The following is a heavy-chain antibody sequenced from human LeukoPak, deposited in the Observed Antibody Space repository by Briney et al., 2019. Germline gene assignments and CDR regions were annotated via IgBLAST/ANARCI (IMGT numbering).Heavy chain of an antibody. CDR3: ARDFGLSGYDLLDY. D-gene: IGHD5-12*01. CDR1: GFNFRSYW. CDR2: TKPDGKEE. Sequence: GGSLRLSCAASGFNFRSYWMSWVRQAPGKGLEWVANTKPDGKEEYYVDSVKGRFTISRDNAKNSLDLQMNSLRVEDTAVYYCARDFGLSGYDLLDYWGQGTMVTVSS. V-gene: IGHV3-7*01. J-gene: IGHJ4*02.